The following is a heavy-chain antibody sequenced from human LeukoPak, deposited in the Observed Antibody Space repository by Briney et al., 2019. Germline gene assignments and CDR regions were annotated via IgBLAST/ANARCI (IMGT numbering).Heavy chain of an antibody. V-gene: IGHV3-7*01. Sequence: GGSLRLSCAASGFTFSTYWMSWVRQAPGMGLEWVANIKEDGSGKYYVDSVKGRFTISRDNAKNSLYLQMNSLRVEDTAVYYCARDDRSDDDAYDMWGQGTMVTVSS. CDR3: ARDDRSDDDAYDM. CDR2: IKEDGSGK. CDR1: GFTFSTYW. J-gene: IGHJ3*02.